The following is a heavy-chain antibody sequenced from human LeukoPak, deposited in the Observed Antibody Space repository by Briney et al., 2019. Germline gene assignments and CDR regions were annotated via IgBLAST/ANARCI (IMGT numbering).Heavy chain of an antibody. CDR1: GFTVSSNY. D-gene: IGHD5-18*01. CDR2: VYSGSRT. J-gene: IGHJ3*02. V-gene: IGHV3-66*02. CDR3: ATSYGRDAFDI. Sequence: GGSLRLSCAAYGFTVSSNYIGWVRQAAGWGLGSLSVVYSGSRTHYAYSVKRRFTLSRDNSQHTLYLQMNSLRAEDTAVYYCATSYGRDAFDIWGQGTMVTVSS.